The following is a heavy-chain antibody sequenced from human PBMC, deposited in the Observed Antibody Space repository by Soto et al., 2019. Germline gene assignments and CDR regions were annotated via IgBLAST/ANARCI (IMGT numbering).Heavy chain of an antibody. J-gene: IGHJ4*02. CDR1: GFSFSSYG. CDR3: ARGGAARPDY. CDR2: ISSSSSTM. Sequence: PGGSLRLSCVASGFSFSSYGMNWVRQAPGKGLEWVSYISSSSSTMSYADSVKGRLTISRDNARNSLYLQMNSLRADDTAVYYCARGGAARPDYWGQGTLVTVSS. V-gene: IGHV3-48*01.